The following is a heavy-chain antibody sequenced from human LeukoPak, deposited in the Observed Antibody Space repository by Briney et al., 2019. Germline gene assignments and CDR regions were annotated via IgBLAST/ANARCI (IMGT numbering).Heavy chain of an antibody. D-gene: IGHD2-21*02. Sequence: ASVKVSCKASGGTFSSYAISWVRQAPGQGLEWMGWISPYNDNTNYAQKLQGRVTMTTDTSTSTAYMELRSLRSDDTAVYYCARPLAYCGGDCYSIWGQGTLVTVSS. CDR3: ARPLAYCGGDCYSI. V-gene: IGHV1-18*01. CDR1: GGTFSSYA. CDR2: ISPYNDNT. J-gene: IGHJ4*02.